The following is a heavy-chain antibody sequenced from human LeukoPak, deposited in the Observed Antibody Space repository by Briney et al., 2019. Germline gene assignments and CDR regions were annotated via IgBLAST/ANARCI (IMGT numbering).Heavy chain of an antibody. J-gene: IGHJ4*02. CDR2: INPSGGST. CDR1: GYTFTSYY. V-gene: IGHV1-46*01. CDR3: ARAYQPHSSGYPGVDY. Sequence: ASVKVSCKASGYTFTSYYMHWVRQAPGQGLEWMGIINPSGGSTSYAQKFQGRVTMTRATSTSTVYMELSSLRSEDTAVYYRARAYQPHSSGYPGVDYWGQGTLVTVSS. D-gene: IGHD3-22*01.